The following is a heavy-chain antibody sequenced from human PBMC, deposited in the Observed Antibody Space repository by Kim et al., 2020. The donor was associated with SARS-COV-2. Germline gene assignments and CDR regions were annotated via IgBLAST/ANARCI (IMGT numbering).Heavy chain of an antibody. CDR1: GFTFSSYE. V-gene: IGHV3-48*03. D-gene: IGHD6-13*01. CDR2: ISSSGSTI. CDR3: ARDRRMYSSSWYHYYYGMDV. J-gene: IGHJ6*02. Sequence: GGSLRLSCAASGFTFSSYEMNWVRQAPGKGLEWVSYISSSGSTIYYADSVKGRFTISRDNAKDSLYLQMNSLRAEDTAVYYCARDRRMYSSSWYHYYYGMDVWGQGTTVTVSS.